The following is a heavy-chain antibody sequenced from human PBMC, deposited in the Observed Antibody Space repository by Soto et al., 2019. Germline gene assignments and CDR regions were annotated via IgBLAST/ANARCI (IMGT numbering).Heavy chain of an antibody. V-gene: IGHV3-23*01. CDR2: ITDSGSGT. D-gene: IGHD2-8*01. CDR3: GRRKVSDGVWWDGDFDL. Sequence: GGSLRLSCGASGFTFIPFSNYAMSWVRQAPGKGLEWVSAITDSGSGTYYADSVRGRFTISRDNSKNTLHLQMNSLRAEDTAVYFCGRRKVSDGVWWDGDFDLWGQGTMVTVSS. CDR1: GFTFIPFSNYA. J-gene: IGHJ3*01.